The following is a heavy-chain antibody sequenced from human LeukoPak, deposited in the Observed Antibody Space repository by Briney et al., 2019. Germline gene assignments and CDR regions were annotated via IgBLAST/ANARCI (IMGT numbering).Heavy chain of an antibody. D-gene: IGHD6-19*01. CDR2: INPNSGGT. V-gene: IGHV1-2*06. CDR3: ASSERSSRGWYSV. J-gene: IGHJ4*02. Sequence: GASVKVSCKASGYTFTSYGISWVRQAPGQGLEWMGRINPNSGGTNYAQKFQGRVTMTRDTSISTAYMELSRLRSDDTAVYYCASSERSSRGWYSVWGQGTLVTVSS. CDR1: GYTFTSYG.